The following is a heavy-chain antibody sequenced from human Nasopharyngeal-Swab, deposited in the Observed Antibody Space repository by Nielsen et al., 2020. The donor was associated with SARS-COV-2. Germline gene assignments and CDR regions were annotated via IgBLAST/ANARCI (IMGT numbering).Heavy chain of an antibody. Sequence: SETLSLTCTVSGGSISSYYWGWIRQPPGKGLEWIGSIYYSGSTYYNPSLKSRVTISVDTSKNQFSLKLSSVTAADTAVYYCARHPTTAFDYWGQGTLVTVSS. CDR1: GGSISSYY. CDR3: ARHPTTAFDY. J-gene: IGHJ4*02. D-gene: IGHD4-11*01. CDR2: IYYSGST. V-gene: IGHV4-39*01.